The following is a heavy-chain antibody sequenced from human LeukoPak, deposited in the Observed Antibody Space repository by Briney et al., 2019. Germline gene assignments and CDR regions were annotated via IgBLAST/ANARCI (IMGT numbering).Heavy chain of an antibody. CDR3: ARLGAQQPRLGDAFDI. CDR2: IGGDGRRK. D-gene: IGHD6-13*01. J-gene: IGHJ3*02. V-gene: IGHV3-7*01. Sequence: PGGSLRLSCVASGLTFSSQWMTWVRQAPGKGLEWLANIGGDGRRKFYEDSVEGRFTISRDNAKISLFLQMNSLRAEDTAVYYCARLGAQQPRLGDAFDIWGQGTMVTVSS. CDR1: GLTFSSQW.